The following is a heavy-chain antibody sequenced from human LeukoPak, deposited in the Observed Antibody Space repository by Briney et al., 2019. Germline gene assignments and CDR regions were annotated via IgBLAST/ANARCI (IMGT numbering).Heavy chain of an antibody. J-gene: IGHJ3*02. D-gene: IGHD5-12*01. CDR2: ISSSGSTI. CDR3: ARSRLRFSRAFDI. CDR1: GFTFSSYE. V-gene: IGHV3-48*03. Sequence: GGSLRLSCAASGFTFSSYEMNWVRQAPGKGLEWVSYISSSGSTIYYADSVKGRFTISRDNAKNSLYLQMNSLRAEDTAVYYCARSRLRFSRAFDIWGQGTMVTVSS.